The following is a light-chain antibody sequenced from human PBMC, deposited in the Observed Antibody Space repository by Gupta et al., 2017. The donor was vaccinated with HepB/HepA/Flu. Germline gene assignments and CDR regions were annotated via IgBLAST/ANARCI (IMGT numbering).Light chain of an antibody. CDR3: NSRDNSGDHII. CDR1: RLRNYF. Sequence: SSELTQDPAVSVALGQTVRITCQGDRLRNYFATWYQQKPGQAPMLVIYCKNTRTLGIPERFSGSNSGNTASLTIAGAQAEDEADYYCNSRDNSGDHIIFGGGTKLTVL. V-gene: IGLV3-19*01. CDR2: CKN. J-gene: IGLJ2*01.